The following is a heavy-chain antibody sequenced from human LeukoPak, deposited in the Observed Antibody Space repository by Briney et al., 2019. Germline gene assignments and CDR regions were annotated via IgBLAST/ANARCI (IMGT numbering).Heavy chain of an antibody. Sequence: SETLSLTCTVSGGSISSYYWSWIRQPPGKGLEWIGYIYYSGSTNYNPSLKSRVTISVDTSKNQFSLKLSSVTAADTAVYYCARAPRGGSYSDYWGQGTLVTVSS. CDR2: IYYSGST. J-gene: IGHJ4*02. CDR1: GGSISSYY. V-gene: IGHV4-59*01. D-gene: IGHD1-26*01. CDR3: ARAPRGGSYSDY.